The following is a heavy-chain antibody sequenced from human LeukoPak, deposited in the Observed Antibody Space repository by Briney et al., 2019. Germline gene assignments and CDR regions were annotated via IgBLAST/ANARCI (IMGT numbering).Heavy chain of an antibody. CDR3: ARAYCSSTSCKGGFDY. V-gene: IGHV4-39*07. CDR2: IYHTGTT. D-gene: IGHD2-2*01. J-gene: IGHJ4*02. Sequence: SETLSLTCTVSGVSSISIDYYWDWIRQPPGKGPEWIGAIYHTGTTYYNPSLKSRVTISVDRSKNQFSLKLSSVTAADTAVYYCARAYCSSTSCKGGFDYWGQGTLVTVSS. CDR1: GVSSISIDYY.